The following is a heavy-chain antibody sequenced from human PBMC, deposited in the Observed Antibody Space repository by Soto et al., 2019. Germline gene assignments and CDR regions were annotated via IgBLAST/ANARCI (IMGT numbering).Heavy chain of an antibody. Sequence: QLQLQESGPGLVKPSETLSLTCTVSGGSISSSRYYWGWVRQPPGKGLEWIASLYYSGSTYYNPSLKSRITMSADTSKTLFSLKMSSVTAADTAVYYCVRLDYDFRSAFGDYWGQGTLVTVSS. J-gene: IGHJ4*02. V-gene: IGHV4-39*02. D-gene: IGHD3-3*01. CDR1: GGSISSSRYY. CDR3: VRLDYDFRSAFGDY. CDR2: LYYSGST.